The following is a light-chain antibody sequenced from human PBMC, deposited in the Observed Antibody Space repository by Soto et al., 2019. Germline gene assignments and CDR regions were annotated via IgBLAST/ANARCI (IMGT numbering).Light chain of an antibody. CDR1: QSISTY. CDR3: QQSYSNPRWT. Sequence: DIQLTQSPSSLSASVGDRVTITCRASQSISTYLNWYQQRPGEAPKLLVYDSSTLQTNVPSRFSGSGFGAEFTLTVSSLQPEDSATYYCQQSYSNPRWTFGQGTKVEIK. CDR2: DSS. J-gene: IGKJ1*01. V-gene: IGKV1-39*01.